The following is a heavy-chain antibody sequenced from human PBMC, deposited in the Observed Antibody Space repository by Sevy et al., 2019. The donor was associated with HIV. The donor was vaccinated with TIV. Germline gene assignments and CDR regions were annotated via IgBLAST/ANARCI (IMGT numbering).Heavy chain of an antibody. V-gene: IGHV4-59*13. CDR3: ARDMYNWSYKKKDYYYGMDF. CDR1: GGSISSYY. Sequence: SETLSLTCTVSGGSISSYYWSWIRQPPGKGLEWIGCIYYSGSTNYNPSLKSRVTISVDTSKNQFSLKLSSVTAADTAVYYCARDMYNWSYKKKDYYYGMDFWGQGTTVTVSS. D-gene: IGHD1-7*01. J-gene: IGHJ6*02. CDR2: IYYSGST.